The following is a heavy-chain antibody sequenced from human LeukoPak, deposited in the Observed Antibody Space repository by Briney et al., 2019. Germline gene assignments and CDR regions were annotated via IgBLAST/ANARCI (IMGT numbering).Heavy chain of an antibody. CDR1: GYTFTGYY. J-gene: IGHJ6*02. CDR2: INPNSGGT. V-gene: IGHV1-2*02. Sequence: ASVKVSCKASGYTFTGYYMHWVRQAPGQGLEWMGWINPNSGGTNYAQKFQGRVTMTRDTSISTAYMELSRLRSDDTAVCYCARDRLTPYYYYYGMDVWGQGTTVTVSS. CDR3: ARDRLTPYYYYYGMDV. D-gene: IGHD1-14*01.